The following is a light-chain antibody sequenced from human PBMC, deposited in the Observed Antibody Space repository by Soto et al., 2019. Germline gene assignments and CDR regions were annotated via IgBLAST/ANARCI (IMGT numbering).Light chain of an antibody. CDR2: GVT. CDR1: GNDVGAYNY. J-gene: IGLJ1*01. Sequence: QSVLTQPRSVSGSPGQSVTISCTGTGNDVGAYNYVSWYQQHPGRPPKLMIYGVTNRPSGVSNRFSGSKTGNTASLTISGLQAEDEADYYCFSHRGGDSHVFGTGTKVTVL. CDR3: FSHRGGDSHV. V-gene: IGLV2-11*01.